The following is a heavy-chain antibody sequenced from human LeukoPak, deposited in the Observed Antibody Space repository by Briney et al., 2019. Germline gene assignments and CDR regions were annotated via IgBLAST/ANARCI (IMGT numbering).Heavy chain of an antibody. CDR3: VKDLYKGDSSSWYYFDY. CDR1: GXIISNYA. CDR2: ISGNGGST. Sequence: PGGSLRLSCSASGXIISNYAMHWVRQAPGKGQEYVSAISGNGGSTYYADSVKGRFTISRDNSKNTLYLQMSSLRAEDTAIYHCVKDLYKGDSSSWYYFDYWGQGTLVTVSS. V-gene: IGHV3-64D*06. D-gene: IGHD6-13*01. J-gene: IGHJ4*02.